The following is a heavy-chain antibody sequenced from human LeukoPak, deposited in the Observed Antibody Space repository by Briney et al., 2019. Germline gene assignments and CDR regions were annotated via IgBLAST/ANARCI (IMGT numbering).Heavy chain of an antibody. Sequence: SETLSLTCTVSGGSISSGDYYWSWIRQPPGKGLEWIGYIYYSGSTYYNPSLKSRVTISADTSKNQFSLKLSSVTAADTAVYYCAREPRYGSGSYYNYMDVWGKGTTVTVSS. J-gene: IGHJ6*03. V-gene: IGHV4-30-4*08. CDR2: IYYSGST. D-gene: IGHD3-10*01. CDR1: GGSISSGDYY. CDR3: AREPRYGSGSYYNYMDV.